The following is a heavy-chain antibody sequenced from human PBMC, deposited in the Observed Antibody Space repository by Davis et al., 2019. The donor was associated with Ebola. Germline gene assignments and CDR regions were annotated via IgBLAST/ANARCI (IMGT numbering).Heavy chain of an antibody. CDR2: IYHSGTT. CDR1: GGSISSNNW. J-gene: IGHJ4*02. CDR3: ARLGSGSYGLDY. Sequence: MPSETLSLTCGVSGGSISSNNWWSWVRQPPGKGLAWIGEIYHSGTTSYNPSLKSRVTISVDTSKNQFSLKLSSVTAADTAVYYCARLGSGSYGLDYWGQGTLVTVSS. V-gene: IGHV4-4*02. D-gene: IGHD1-26*01.